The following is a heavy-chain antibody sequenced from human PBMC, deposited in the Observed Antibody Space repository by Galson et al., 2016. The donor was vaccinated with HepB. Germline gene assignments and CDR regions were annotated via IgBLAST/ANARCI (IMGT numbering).Heavy chain of an antibody. CDR2: IFYTGVT. D-gene: IGHD6-25*01. J-gene: IGHJ2*01. V-gene: IGHV4-39*07. Sequence: ETLSLTCTVSGGSISSSSFYWAWIRQPPGMGPEWVGSIFYTGVTYYNPSLKSRVTISVDTSNNHFSLNLSSVTAADTAVYYCARLARISAATGCWFFDLWGRGTLVTVSS. CDR1: GGSISSSSFY. CDR3: ARLARISAATGCWFFDL.